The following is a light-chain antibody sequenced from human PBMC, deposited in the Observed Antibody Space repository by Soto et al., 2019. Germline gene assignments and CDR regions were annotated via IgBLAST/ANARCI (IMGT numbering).Light chain of an antibody. Sequence: QSVLTQPPSVSGAPGQRVTISCTGSSSNIGAGYDVNWYQQLPGTAPKLLIYGNTNRPSGVPDRFSGSKSGTSGSLAISGLQTEDEAEYYCQSWDTSLSGSVFGAGTTLTVL. J-gene: IGLJ2*01. CDR3: QSWDTSLSGSV. CDR2: GNT. V-gene: IGLV1-40*01. CDR1: SSNIGAGYD.